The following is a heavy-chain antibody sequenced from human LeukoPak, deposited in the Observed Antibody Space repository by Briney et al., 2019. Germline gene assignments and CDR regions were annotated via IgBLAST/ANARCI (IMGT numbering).Heavy chain of an antibody. CDR1: SDSIIIYY. V-gene: IGHV4-59*08. D-gene: IGHD5-12*01. J-gene: IGHJ4*02. CDR3: ARHSRGYDSEFGY. Sequence: ASETLSLTCTVSSDSIIIYYWSWIRQPPGKGLEWVWYMYYSGSTKYNPSLKSRVSISVDKSSNQFSLTLSSVTAAETAVYYCARHSRGYDSEFGYWGQGTLVTVSS. CDR2: MYYSGST.